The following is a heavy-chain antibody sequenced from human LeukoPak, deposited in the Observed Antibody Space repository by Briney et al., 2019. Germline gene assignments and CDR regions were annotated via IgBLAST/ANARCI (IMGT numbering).Heavy chain of an antibody. CDR1: GGSISSGDYY. CDR2: IYYSGST. CDR3: ARAPRTVKYYDILTGERTRDAFDI. Sequence: SETLSLTCTVSGGSISSGDYYWSWIRQPPGKGLEWIGYIYYSGSTYYNPSLKSRVTISVDTSKNQFSLKLSSVTAADTAVYYCARAPRTVKYYDILTGERTRDAFDIWGQGTMVTVSS. J-gene: IGHJ3*02. D-gene: IGHD3-9*01. V-gene: IGHV4-30-4*02.